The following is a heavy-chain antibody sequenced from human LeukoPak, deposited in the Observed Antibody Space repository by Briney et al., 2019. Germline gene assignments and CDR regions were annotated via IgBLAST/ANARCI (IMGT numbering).Heavy chain of an antibody. D-gene: IGHD1-26*01. CDR2: ISPSGAST. CDR1: GYTFTSYY. J-gene: IGHJ5*02. V-gene: IGHV1-46*01. CDR3: ARDNSVGDNAWWFDP. Sequence: ASVKVSCKASGYTFTSYYVHWVRQAPGQGLEWMGIISPSGASTSYAQKFQGRVTMTRDMSTSADYMELSSLRSEDTAIYYCARDNSVGDNAWWFDPWGQGTLVTVSS.